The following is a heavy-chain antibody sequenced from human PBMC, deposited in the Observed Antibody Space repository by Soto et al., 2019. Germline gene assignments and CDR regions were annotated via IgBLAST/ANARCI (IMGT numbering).Heavy chain of an antibody. D-gene: IGHD2-8*02. CDR1: GFSLSTSGVG. CDR2: IYWDDDK. Sequence: QITLKESGPTLVKPTQTLTLTCTFSGFSLSTSGVGVGWIRQPPGKALEWLALIYWDDDKRYSPSLKSRLTITTDTSKNKVVLTMTNMDPVDTATYYCAHYFYILVDDAFDIWGQGTMVTVSS. J-gene: IGHJ3*02. CDR3: AHYFYILVDDAFDI. V-gene: IGHV2-5*02.